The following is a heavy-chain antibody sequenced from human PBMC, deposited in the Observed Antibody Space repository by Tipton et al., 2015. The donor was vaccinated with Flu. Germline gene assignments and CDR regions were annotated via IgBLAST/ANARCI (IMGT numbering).Heavy chain of an antibody. CDR3: ARDLKWSSAYYNPFGY. CDR1: GDSISSYY. Sequence: TLSLTCTVPGDSISSYYWSWIRQPPGKGLEWIGYMYYSGSTKYNPSLKSRVTISIDTSKNQFSLKLTSVTAADTAVYYCARDLKWSSAYYNPFGYWGQGTLVTVSS. V-gene: IGHV4-59*01. D-gene: IGHD3-22*01. CDR2: MYYSGST. J-gene: IGHJ4*02.